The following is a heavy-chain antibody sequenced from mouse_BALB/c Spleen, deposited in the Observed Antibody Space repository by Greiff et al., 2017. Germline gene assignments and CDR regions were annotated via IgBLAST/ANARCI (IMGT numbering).Heavy chain of an antibody. Sequence: EVQLQESGPGLVKPSQSLSLTCTVTGYSITSDYAWNWIRQFPGNKLEWMGYISYSGSTSYNPSLKSRISITRDTSKNQFFLQLNSVTTEDTATYYCARGGYDYDDGYAMDYWGQGTSVTVSS. D-gene: IGHD2-4*01. J-gene: IGHJ4*01. CDR1: GYSITSDYA. CDR3: ARGGYDYDDGYAMDY. V-gene: IGHV3-2*02. CDR2: ISYSGST.